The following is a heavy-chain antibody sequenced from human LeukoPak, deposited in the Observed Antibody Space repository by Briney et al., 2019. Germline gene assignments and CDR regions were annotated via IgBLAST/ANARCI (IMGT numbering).Heavy chain of an antibody. CDR3: AKENPVGGTNYFDY. V-gene: IGHV3-23*01. J-gene: IGHJ4*02. CDR1: GFIFSTYP. D-gene: IGHD1-26*01. CDR2: ITGSGDST. Sequence: GGSLRLSCAASGFIFSTYPMSWVRQAPGKGLEWVSAITGSGDSTFYADSVKGRCTISRDNSKNTLSLQMNTLRAEDTAVYYCAKENPVGGTNYFDYWGQGTLVTVSS.